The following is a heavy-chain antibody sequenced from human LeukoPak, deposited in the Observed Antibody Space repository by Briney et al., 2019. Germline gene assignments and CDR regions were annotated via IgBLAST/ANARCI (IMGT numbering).Heavy chain of an antibody. Sequence: GGSLRLSCAASGFTFSDYGMHWVRQAPGKGLEWVAVISYDGSKKYYVDSVKGRFTISRDNSKNTLYLQMNSLRAEDTAVYHCAKARGLYGDYYYSMDVWGQGTTVTVSS. D-gene: IGHD4-17*01. CDR2: ISYDGSKK. V-gene: IGHV3-30*18. CDR3: AKARGLYGDYYYSMDV. CDR1: GFTFSDYG. J-gene: IGHJ6*02.